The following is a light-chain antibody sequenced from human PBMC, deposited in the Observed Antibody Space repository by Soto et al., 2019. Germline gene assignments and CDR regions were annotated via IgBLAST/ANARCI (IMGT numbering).Light chain of an antibody. J-gene: IGKJ1*01. Sequence: DIVMTQSPLSLPVTPGEPASISCRSSQSLLHSNGYNYLDWYLQKPGQSTQLLIYLGSNRASGVTDRFSGSGSGTDFTLKISRVEAEDVGVYYCMQALQTPTFGQGTKV. CDR3: MQALQTPT. V-gene: IGKV2-28*01. CDR1: QSLLHSNGYNY. CDR2: LGS.